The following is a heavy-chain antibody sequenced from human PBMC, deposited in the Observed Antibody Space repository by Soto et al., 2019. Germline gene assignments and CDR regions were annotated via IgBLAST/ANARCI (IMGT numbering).Heavy chain of an antibody. CDR1: GFTSRSNS. D-gene: IGHD5-12*01. V-gene: IGHV3-66*01. CDR2: FYSSGSS. J-gene: IGHJ3*02. Sequence: EVQLLESGGGVVPPGGSLRVSCSGFTSRSNSINWVRQAPGKTLEWVSIFYSSGSSFYADSVQGRFTISRDISTNTLALQMDSLRVDDTAVYYCATTPYDHEAFDNGGQGTVVTVSS. CDR3: ATTPYDHEAFDN.